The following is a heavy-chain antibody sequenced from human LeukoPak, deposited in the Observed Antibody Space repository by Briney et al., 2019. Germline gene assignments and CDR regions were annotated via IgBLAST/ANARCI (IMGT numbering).Heavy chain of an antibody. CDR2: ISYDGSNK. V-gene: IGHV3-30*04. CDR1: GFTFSSYA. D-gene: IGHD6-19*01. Sequence: GGSLRLSCAASGFTFSSYAMHWVRQAPGKGLEWVAVISYDGSNKYYADSVKGRFTISRDNSKNTLYLQMNSLRAEDTAVYYCAKPDSSGWDAFDIWGQGTMVTVSS. CDR3: AKPDSSGWDAFDI. J-gene: IGHJ3*02.